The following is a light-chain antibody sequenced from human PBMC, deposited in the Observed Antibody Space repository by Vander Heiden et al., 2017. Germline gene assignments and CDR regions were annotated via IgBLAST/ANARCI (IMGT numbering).Light chain of an antibody. Sequence: SQMTQYPSSLSASVGDRVTITCQASQDISNYLNWYQQKPGKAPKLLIYDASNLETGVPSRFSGSGSGTDFTFTISSLQPEDIATYYCQQYDNLPRTFGQGTKLEIK. CDR3: QQYDNLPRT. CDR1: QDISNY. V-gene: IGKV1-33*01. J-gene: IGKJ2*02. CDR2: DAS.